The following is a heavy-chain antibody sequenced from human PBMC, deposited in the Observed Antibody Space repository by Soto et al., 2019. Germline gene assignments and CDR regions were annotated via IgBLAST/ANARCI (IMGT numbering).Heavy chain of an antibody. CDR2: IYYSGST. J-gene: IGHJ6*02. Sequence: QVQLQESGPGLVKPSETLSLTCTVSGGSVSSGSYYWSWIRQPPGKGLEWIGYIYYSGSTNYNPSRKSRVTISVDTSKNQFSLKLSSVTAADTAVYYCARDDVVPAAKGGYYYYGMDVWGQGTTVTVSS. D-gene: IGHD2-2*01. CDR1: GGSVSSGSYY. V-gene: IGHV4-61*01. CDR3: ARDDVVPAAKGGYYYYGMDV.